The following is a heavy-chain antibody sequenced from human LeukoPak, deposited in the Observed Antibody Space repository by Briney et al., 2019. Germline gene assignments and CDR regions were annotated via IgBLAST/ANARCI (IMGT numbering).Heavy chain of an antibody. J-gene: IGHJ4*02. Sequence: PSETLSLTCSVSGGSISSSSYYWDWIRQTPGKGLEWIGSIFYSGSTYYSPSLKSRVTISVDTSKNQFSLKLSSVTAADTAVYYCASTYYDFWSGYYDFDYWGQGTLVTVSS. CDR2: IFYSGST. CDR3: ASTYYDFWSGYYDFDY. V-gene: IGHV4-39*01. CDR1: GGSISSSSYY. D-gene: IGHD3-3*01.